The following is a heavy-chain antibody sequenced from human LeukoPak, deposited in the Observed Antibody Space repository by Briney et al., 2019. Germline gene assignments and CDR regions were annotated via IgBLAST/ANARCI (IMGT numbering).Heavy chain of an antibody. V-gene: IGHV4-39*07. CDR1: GGSISGTSYY. Sequence: SETLSLTCTVSGGSISGTSYYWGWIRQPPGKGLEWIGSIYYSGSTYYNPSLKSRVTISVDTSENQFSLKLSSVTAADTAVYYCARVQSRLSWFDPWGQGTLVTVSS. CDR3: ARVQSRLSWFDP. CDR2: IYYSGST. J-gene: IGHJ5*02.